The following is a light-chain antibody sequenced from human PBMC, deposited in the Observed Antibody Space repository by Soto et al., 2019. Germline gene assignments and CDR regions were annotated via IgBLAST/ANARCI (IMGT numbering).Light chain of an antibody. J-gene: IGKJ1*01. V-gene: IGKV3-20*01. CDR1: QSVSSTY. Sequence: EIVLTQSPGTLSLSPGERATLSCRASQSVSSTYLAWYQQKPGQAPRLLLYGASSRATGIPDWFSGSGSGTDFTLTISRLEPEDFAVYYCQQYGSSPGTFGQGTKVEIK. CDR3: QQYGSSPGT. CDR2: GAS.